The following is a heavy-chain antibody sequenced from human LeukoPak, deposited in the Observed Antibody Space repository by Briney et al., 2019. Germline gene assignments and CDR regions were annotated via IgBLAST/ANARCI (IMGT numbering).Heavy chain of an antibody. D-gene: IGHD2-8*02. V-gene: IGHV3-21*01. J-gene: IGHJ6*03. CDR2: ISSSSSYI. Sequence: GGTLRLFCAASGFTFSSYSMNWVRQAPGKGLEWVSSISSSSSYIYYAESVKRRYTISRDNAKNSLYLHMNSLRAEDTAVYYCARGWDIVLVVYAYMDVWGKGTTVTVSS. CDR1: GFTFSSYS. CDR3: ARGWDIVLVVYAYMDV.